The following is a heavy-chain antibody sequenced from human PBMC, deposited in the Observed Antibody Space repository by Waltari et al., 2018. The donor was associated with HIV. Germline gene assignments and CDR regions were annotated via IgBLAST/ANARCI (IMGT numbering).Heavy chain of an antibody. CDR3: TSYYYDSSGSDWYFDL. Sequence: EVQLVESGGGLVQPGRSLRLSCTASGFTFGDYAMSWVRQAPGKGLEWVGFIRSKAYGGTTEYAASVKGRFTISRDDSKSIAYLQMNSLKTEDIAVYYCTSYYYDSSGSDWYFDLWGRGTLVTVSS. J-gene: IGHJ2*01. CDR1: GFTFGDYA. CDR2: IRSKAYGGTT. V-gene: IGHV3-49*04. D-gene: IGHD3-22*01.